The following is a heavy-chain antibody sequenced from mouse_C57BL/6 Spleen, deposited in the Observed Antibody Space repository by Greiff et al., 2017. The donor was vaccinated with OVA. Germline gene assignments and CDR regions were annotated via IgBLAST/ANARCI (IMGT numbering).Heavy chain of an antibody. V-gene: IGHV1-82*01. D-gene: IGHD2-10*01. CDR2: IYPGDGDT. Sequence: VQLQQSGPELVKPGASVKISCKASGYAFSSSWMNWVKQRPGKGLEWIGRIYPGDGDTNYNGKFKGKATLTADKSSSTAYMQLSSLTSEDSAVYFCARAPTGYYFDYWGQGTTLTVSS. CDR3: ARAPTGYYFDY. J-gene: IGHJ2*01. CDR1: GYAFSSSW.